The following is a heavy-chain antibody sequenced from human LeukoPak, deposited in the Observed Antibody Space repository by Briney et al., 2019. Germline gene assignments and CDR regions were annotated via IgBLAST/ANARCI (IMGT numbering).Heavy chain of an antibody. Sequence: GASVKVSCKASGYTFTSYGISWVRQAPGQGLEWMGWISAYNGNTNYAQKLQGRVTMTTDTSTSTAYMELRSLRSDDTAVYYCARPDSGYAEFPLDYWGQGTLVTVSS. J-gene: IGHJ4*02. CDR2: ISAYNGNT. D-gene: IGHD5-12*01. CDR1: GYTFTSYG. V-gene: IGHV1-18*01. CDR3: ARPDSGYAEFPLDY.